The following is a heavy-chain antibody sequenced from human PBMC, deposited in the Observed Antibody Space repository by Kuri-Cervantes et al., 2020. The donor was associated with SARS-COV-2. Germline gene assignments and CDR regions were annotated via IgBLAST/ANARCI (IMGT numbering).Heavy chain of an antibody. D-gene: IGHD1-26*01. CDR1: GFTFSSYA. V-gene: IGHV3-21*01. CDR2: ISSSSSYI. CDR3: ARGGGSYSNY. Sequence: GESLKISCAASGFTFSSYAMSWVRQAPGKGLEWVSSISSSSSYIYYADSVKGRFTISRDNAKNSLYLQMNSLGAEDTAVYYCARGGGSYSNYWGQGTLVTVSS. J-gene: IGHJ4*02.